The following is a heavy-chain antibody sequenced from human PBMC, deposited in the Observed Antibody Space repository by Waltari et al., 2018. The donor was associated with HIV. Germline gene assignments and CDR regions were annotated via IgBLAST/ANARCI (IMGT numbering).Heavy chain of an antibody. CDR2: IYHSGTP. D-gene: IGHD3-22*01. CDR3: ARLAGRDSSGSYPYYYDDMDV. CDR1: GGSISRTNW. J-gene: IGHJ6*02. Sequence: QVQLQESGPGLVKPSGTLSLTCAVSGGSISRTNWWSWVRQHPGKGLEWIGEIYHSGTPNYNPALKSRVTISVDKSKNQFSLKLNSVTAADTAVYFCARLAGRDSSGSYPYYYDDMDVWGQGTTVTVSS. V-gene: IGHV4-4*02.